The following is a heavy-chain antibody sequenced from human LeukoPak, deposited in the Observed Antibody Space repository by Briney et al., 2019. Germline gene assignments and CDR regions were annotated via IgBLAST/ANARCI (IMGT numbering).Heavy chain of an antibody. CDR1: GYTFTGYY. CDR2: INPNSGGT. D-gene: IGHD3-3*01. J-gene: IGHJ3*02. Sequence: ASVKVSCKASGYTFTGYYMHWVRQAPGQGLEWMGWINPNSGGTNYAQKFQGRVTMTRDTSISTAYMELSRLRSDDTAVYYCARGITIFGVVTKGAFDIWGQGTMVTVSS. V-gene: IGHV1-2*02. CDR3: ARGITIFGVVTKGAFDI.